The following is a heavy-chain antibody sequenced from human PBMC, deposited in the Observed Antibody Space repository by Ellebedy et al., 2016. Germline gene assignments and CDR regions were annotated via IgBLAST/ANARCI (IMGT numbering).Heavy chain of an antibody. J-gene: IGHJ4*02. D-gene: IGHD1-1*01. CDR1: GFTFSSYA. Sequence: GGSLRLXCAASGFTFSSYAMSWVRQAPGKGLEWVSSISGSGGSTYYGDSVRGRFTISRDSSKNTVYLQMNSLTAEDTAVYYCARNTTSVPFDYWGPGTLVTVSS. CDR3: ARNTTSVPFDY. CDR2: ISGSGGST. V-gene: IGHV3-23*01.